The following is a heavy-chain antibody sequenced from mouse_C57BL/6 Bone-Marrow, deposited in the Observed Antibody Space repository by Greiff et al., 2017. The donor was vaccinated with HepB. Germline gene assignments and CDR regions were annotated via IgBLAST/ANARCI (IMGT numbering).Heavy chain of an antibody. Sequence: VQLQQSGTELVKPGASVKLSCKASGYTFTSYWMHWVKQRPGQGLEWIGNINPSNGGINYNEKFKSKATLTVDKSSSTAYMQLSSLTSEDSAVYYCANGGRSLYYFDYWGQGTTLTVSS. J-gene: IGHJ2*01. CDR3: ANGGRSLYYFDY. CDR1: GYTFTSYW. CDR2: INPSNGGI. D-gene: IGHD1-1*01. V-gene: IGHV1-53*01.